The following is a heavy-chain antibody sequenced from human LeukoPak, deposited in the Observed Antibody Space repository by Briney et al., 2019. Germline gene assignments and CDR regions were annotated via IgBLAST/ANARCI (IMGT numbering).Heavy chain of an antibody. CDR3: AREGDILTGYYPFDY. CDR1: GFTFSSYA. V-gene: IGHV3-30*04. J-gene: IGHJ4*02. D-gene: IGHD3-9*01. CDR2: ISYDGSNK. Sequence: GGSLRLSCAASGFTFSSYAMHWVRQAPGKGLEWVAIISYDGSNKYYADSVKGRFTISSDNSKNTLFLQMNSLRAEDTAVYFCAREGDILTGYYPFDYWGQGTLVTVSS.